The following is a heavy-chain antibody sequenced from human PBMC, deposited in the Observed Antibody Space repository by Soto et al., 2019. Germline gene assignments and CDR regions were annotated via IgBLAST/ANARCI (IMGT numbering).Heavy chain of an antibody. J-gene: IGHJ6*02. Sequence: PGESLKISCKGSGYSFTSYWISWVRQMPWKGLEWMGRIDPSDSYTNYSPSFQGHVTISADKSISTAYLQWSSLKASDTAMYYCARHPSVPAAISYYYGMDVWGQGTTVTV. D-gene: IGHD2-2*01. CDR3: ARHPSVPAAISYYYGMDV. CDR1: GYSFTSYW. V-gene: IGHV5-10-1*01. CDR2: IDPSDSYT.